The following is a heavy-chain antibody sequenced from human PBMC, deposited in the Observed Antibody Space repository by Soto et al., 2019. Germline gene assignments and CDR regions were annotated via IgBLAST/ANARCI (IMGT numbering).Heavy chain of an antibody. D-gene: IGHD6-25*01. CDR1: GFTFSSYA. CDR3: AKFLVGTWDSSGSPWFFEY. Sequence: GGSLRLSCAASGFTFSSYAMSWVRQAPGKGLEWVSAISGSGGTTYYADSVKGRFTISRDNSKNTLYLQMTSLRVEDTALYYCAKFLVGTWDSSGSPWFFEYWGQGILVTVSS. V-gene: IGHV3-23*01. CDR2: ISGSGGTT. J-gene: IGHJ4*02.